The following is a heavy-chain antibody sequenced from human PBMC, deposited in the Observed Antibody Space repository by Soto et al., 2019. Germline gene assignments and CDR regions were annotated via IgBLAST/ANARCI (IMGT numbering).Heavy chain of an antibody. CDR2: TKSKTHGGTT. CDR3: TKDSYSNMILVRFDY. CDR1: DFTFGNAW. J-gene: IGHJ4*02. D-gene: IGHD3-22*01. Sequence: PGVPLSLSCAASDFTFGNAWVNWFRQAPGKELEGVGRTKSKTHGGTTDFAAPVKGRFAISRDDSKSMVYLQMNSLKTEDTGIYYCTKDSYSNMILVRFDYWGQGTLVPVSS. V-gene: IGHV3-15*07.